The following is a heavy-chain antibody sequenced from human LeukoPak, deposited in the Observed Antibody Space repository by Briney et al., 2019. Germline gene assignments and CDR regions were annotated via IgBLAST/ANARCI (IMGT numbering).Heavy chain of an antibody. V-gene: IGHV3-49*03. CDR3: TRDRGAYNLYDY. Sequence: GGSHRLSCTASGFTFVDYAMSWIRQAPGKGREWVGFIRSKAYGETADYAASVKGRFTISRDDSKAIAYLQMNSLKTEDTAVYHCTRDRGAYNLYDYWGQGTLVTVSS. J-gene: IGHJ4*02. D-gene: IGHD1-1*01. CDR2: IRSKAYGETA. CDR1: GFTFVDYA.